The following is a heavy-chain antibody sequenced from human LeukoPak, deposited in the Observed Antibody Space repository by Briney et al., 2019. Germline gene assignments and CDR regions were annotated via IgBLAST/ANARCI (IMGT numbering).Heavy chain of an antibody. CDR3: ARGKDGDYGSPPDAFDI. CDR1: GGSISSGGYY. D-gene: IGHD4-17*01. J-gene: IGHJ3*02. V-gene: IGHV4-31*03. Sequence: SETLSLTCTVSGGSISSGGYYWSWIRQHPGKGLEWIGYIYYSGSTYYNPSLKSRVTISVDTSKNQFSLKLSSVTAADTAVYYCARGKDGDYGSPPDAFDIWGQGTMVIVSS. CDR2: IYYSGST.